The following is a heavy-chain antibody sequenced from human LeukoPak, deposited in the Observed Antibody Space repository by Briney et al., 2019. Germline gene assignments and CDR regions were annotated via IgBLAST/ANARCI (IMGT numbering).Heavy chain of an antibody. V-gene: IGHV4-59*08. Sequence: SETLSLTCTVSGVSISSYYWSWIRQPPGKGREWVGYIFYTGSTNYNHPLKSRLTISVDTSKNQFSLKLSSVTAADAAGYYYASTGSDYYDSSGYFVRVYHYYMDVWGKGTTVTVSS. D-gene: IGHD3-22*01. J-gene: IGHJ6*03. CDR1: GVSISSYY. CDR3: ASTGSDYYDSSGYFVRVYHYYMDV. CDR2: IFYTGST.